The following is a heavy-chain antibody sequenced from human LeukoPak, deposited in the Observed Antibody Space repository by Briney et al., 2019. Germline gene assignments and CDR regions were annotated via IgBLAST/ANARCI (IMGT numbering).Heavy chain of an antibody. J-gene: IGHJ6*02. CDR1: GFTFSDYY. V-gene: IGHV3-11*06. D-gene: IGHD6-19*01. CDR2: ISGSSNYT. Sequence: PGGSLRLSCAASGFTFSDYYMTWIRQAPGKGLEWVSYISGSSNYTNYADSVKGRFTISSDNAKNSLHLQMSSLRAEDTAVYYCARHLPGMSQWLVDGSAYYYYGMDVWGQGTTVTVPS. CDR3: ARHLPGMSQWLVDGSAYYYYGMDV.